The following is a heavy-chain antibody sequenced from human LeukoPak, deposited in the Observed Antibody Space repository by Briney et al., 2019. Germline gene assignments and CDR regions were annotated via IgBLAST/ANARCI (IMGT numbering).Heavy chain of an antibody. D-gene: IGHD4-11*01. V-gene: IGHV3-15*01. J-gene: IGHJ3*02. CDR3: ATGLSNGFEI. Sequence: GGSLRLSCAASGFIFSSVWMTWVRQPPGKGLEWVGRVKRNIDGATTDYAAPVKGRFTISRDDSLYLQMNSLKTEDTGLYYCATGLSNGFEIWGQGTMVTVSS. CDR2: VKRNIDGATT. CDR1: GFIFSSVW.